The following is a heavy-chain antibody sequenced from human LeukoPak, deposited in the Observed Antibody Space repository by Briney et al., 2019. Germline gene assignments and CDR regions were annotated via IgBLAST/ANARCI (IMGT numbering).Heavy chain of an antibody. Sequence: GGSLRLSCAAAGFTFTNHWMQWVRQAPGKGPEWVSAIRGGGGSAFYADSVKGRFTISRDNSKYTLFLQMNSLRAEDTAVYYCARDPNGDYIGAFDMWGPGTMVTVSS. CDR1: GFTFTNHW. D-gene: IGHD4-17*01. V-gene: IGHV3-23*01. CDR2: IRGGGGSA. CDR3: ARDPNGDYIGAFDM. J-gene: IGHJ3*02.